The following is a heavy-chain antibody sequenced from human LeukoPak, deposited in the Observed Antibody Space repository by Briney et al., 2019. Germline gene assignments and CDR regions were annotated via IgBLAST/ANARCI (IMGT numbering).Heavy chain of an antibody. CDR2: IYPGDFNT. CDR1: GYAFRNYW. J-gene: IGHJ4*02. Sequence: GVSLQISCKASGYAFRNYWIGWVRPMPGKGLEWMGIIYPGDFNTKYSPSIQGQVTTSVDKSINTASLQWNSLKASDTAIYYCTGLGYGHGQGDYWGQGTLVTVSS. D-gene: IGHD2-2*03. V-gene: IGHV5-51*01. CDR3: TGLGYGHGQGDY.